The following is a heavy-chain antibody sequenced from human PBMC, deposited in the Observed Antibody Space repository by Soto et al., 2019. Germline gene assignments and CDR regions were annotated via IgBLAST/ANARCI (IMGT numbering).Heavy chain of an antibody. CDR2: INPSGGST. V-gene: IGHV1-46*01. CDR3: ARVGYSYGYSPDAFDI. D-gene: IGHD5-18*01. Sequence: ASVKVSCKASGYTFTSYYMHWVRQAPGQGLEWMGIINPSGGSTSYAQKFQGGVTMTRDTSTSTVYMELSSLRSEDTAVYYCARVGYSYGYSPDAFDIWGQGTMVTVSS. CDR1: GYTFTSYY. J-gene: IGHJ3*02.